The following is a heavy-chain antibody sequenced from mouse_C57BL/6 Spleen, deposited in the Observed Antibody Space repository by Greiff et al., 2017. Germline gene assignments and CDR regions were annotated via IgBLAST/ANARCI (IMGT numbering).Heavy chain of an antibody. V-gene: IGHV1-5*01. CDR3: TKIYDYAWFAY. J-gene: IGHJ3*01. CDR2: IYPGNSDT. D-gene: IGHD2-4*01. CDR1: GYTFTSYW. Sequence: EVQLQQSGTVLARPGASVKMSCKTSGYTFTSYWMHWVKQRPGQGLEWIGAIYPGNSDTSYNQKFKGKAKLTAVTSASTAYMELSSLTTEDSAVYYCTKIYDYAWFAYWGQGTLVTVSA.